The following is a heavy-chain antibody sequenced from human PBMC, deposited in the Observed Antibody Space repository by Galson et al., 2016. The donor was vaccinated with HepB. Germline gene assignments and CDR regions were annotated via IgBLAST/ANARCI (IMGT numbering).Heavy chain of an antibody. CDR3: AKIVAVPNTSTGPLG. CDR2: INPNTGDT. D-gene: IGHD5-12*01. Sequence: SCKASGYTFTGYYMHWVRQAPGQGLEWMGWINPNTGDTDYAQKFRGRVTMTRDTSISTAYMEVGSLRSDDTAVYYCAKIVAVPNTSTGPLGWGQGTLVIVSS. J-gene: IGHJ1*01. V-gene: IGHV1-2*02. CDR1: GYTFTGYY.